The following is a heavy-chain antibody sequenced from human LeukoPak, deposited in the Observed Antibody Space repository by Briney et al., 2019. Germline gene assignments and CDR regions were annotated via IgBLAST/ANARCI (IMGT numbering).Heavy chain of an antibody. V-gene: IGHV1-3*01. CDR2: INAGNGNT. D-gene: IGHD5-18*01. Sequence: ASVKVSCKASGYTFTSYAMHWVRQAPGQRLEWMGWINAGNGNTKYSQKFQGRVTITADESTSTAYMELSSLRSEDTAVYYCATGGGTTMVTNYWGQGTLVTVSS. CDR1: GYTFTSYA. CDR3: ATGGGTTMVTNY. J-gene: IGHJ4*02.